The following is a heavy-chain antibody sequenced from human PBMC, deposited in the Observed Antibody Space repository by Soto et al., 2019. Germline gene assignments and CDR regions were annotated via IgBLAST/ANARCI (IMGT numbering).Heavy chain of an antibody. CDR2: LNEYGNEK. Sequence: EVQLVESGGGLIQPGGSLRLSCAASGFTFNNYWMAWVRQAPGKRLEWVANLNEYGNEKYHVDSVKGRFTISRDNAKNSLYLQMNSLRAEDTAIYYCARELPSRYGVSIRNVFDIWGQGTMVTVSS. V-gene: IGHV3-7*04. D-gene: IGHD2-8*01. J-gene: IGHJ3*02. CDR1: GFTFNNYW. CDR3: ARELPSRYGVSIRNVFDI.